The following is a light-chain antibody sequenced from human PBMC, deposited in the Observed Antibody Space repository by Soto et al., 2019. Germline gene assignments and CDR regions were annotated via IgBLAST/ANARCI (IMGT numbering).Light chain of an antibody. J-gene: IGKJ5*01. CDR2: GAS. Sequence: EIVMTQSPATLSVSPGERATLSCRASQSVSSNLAWHQQKPGQAPRLLIYGASTRATGIPARFSGGGSGTEFTLIISSLQSEDSAVYYCQQYDNWPITFGHGTRLEIK. V-gene: IGKV3-15*01. CDR1: QSVSSN. CDR3: QQYDNWPIT.